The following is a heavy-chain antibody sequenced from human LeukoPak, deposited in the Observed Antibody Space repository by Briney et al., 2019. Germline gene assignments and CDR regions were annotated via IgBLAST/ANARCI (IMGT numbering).Heavy chain of an antibody. J-gene: IGHJ4*02. CDR2: ISSSSSYK. D-gene: IGHD1-26*01. CDR3: ARAEVGASDY. Sequence: GGSLRLSCAASGFTFSIYSMNWVRQAPGKGLEWVSTISSSSSYKYYADSVKGRFTIYRHNTKNSLYRQVHSLSAADAAVYYCARAEVGASDYWGQGTLVTVSS. CDR1: GFTFSIYS. V-gene: IGHV3-21*01.